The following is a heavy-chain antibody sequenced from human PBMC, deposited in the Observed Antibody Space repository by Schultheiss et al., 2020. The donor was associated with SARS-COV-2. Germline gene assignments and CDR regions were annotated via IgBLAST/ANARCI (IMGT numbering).Heavy chain of an antibody. CDR2: INPSGGST. CDR1: GYTFTSYY. J-gene: IGHJ4*02. V-gene: IGHV1-46*01. CDR3: AASTPYYDIVTSFSPPWYFDY. Sequence: ASVKVSCKASGYTFTSYYMHWVRQAPGQGLEWMGIINPSGGSTSYAQKFQGRVTITRDMSTGTAYMELSSLRSEDTAVYYCAASTPYYDIVTSFSPPWYFDYWGQGTPVTVSS. D-gene: IGHD3-9*01.